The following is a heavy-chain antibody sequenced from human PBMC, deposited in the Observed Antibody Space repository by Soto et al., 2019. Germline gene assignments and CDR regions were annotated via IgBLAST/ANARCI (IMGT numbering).Heavy chain of an antibody. J-gene: IGHJ3*02. CDR3: AKEGHTSGRCGCFNI. Sequence: PGGSLRLSCEASGFTLSSSVMHWVCQAPGKRLEWLSVISVDGRNDLHAGAVKGRFTISRDISKNMVYLQMNDLRPDDTAMYFCAKEGHTSGRCGCFNIWGQGTMVTVSS. CDR1: GFTLSSSV. CDR2: ISVDGRND. V-gene: IGHV3-30*18. D-gene: IGHD6-19*01.